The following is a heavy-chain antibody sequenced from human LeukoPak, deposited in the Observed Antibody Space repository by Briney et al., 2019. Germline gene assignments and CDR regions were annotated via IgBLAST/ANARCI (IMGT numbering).Heavy chain of an antibody. V-gene: IGHV3-21*01. CDR1: GFTFSSYS. CDR2: ISSSSSYI. J-gene: IGHJ4*02. CDR3: ASDLYGGGDCYPYYFDY. Sequence: GGSLRLSCAASGFTFSSYSMNWVRQAPGKGLEWVSSISSSSSYIYYADSVKGRFTISRDNAKNSLYLQMNSLRAEDTAVYYCASDLYGGGDCYPYYFDYWGQGTLVTVSS. D-gene: IGHD2-21*02.